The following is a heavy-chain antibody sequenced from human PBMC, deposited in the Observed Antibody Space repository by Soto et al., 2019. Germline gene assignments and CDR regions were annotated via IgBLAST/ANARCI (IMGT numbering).Heavy chain of an antibody. CDR1: GYTFTSYG. CDR3: ARTLTTVTTDWYFDL. J-gene: IGHJ2*01. V-gene: IGHV1-18*01. Sequence: QVQLVQSGAEVKKPGASVKVSCKASGYTFTSYGISWVRQAPGQGLEWMGWISAYNGNTNYAQKLQGRVTMTTDTSTSTADMELRSLRSDDTAVYYCARTLTTVTTDWYFDLWGRGTLVTVSS. D-gene: IGHD4-17*01. CDR2: ISAYNGNT.